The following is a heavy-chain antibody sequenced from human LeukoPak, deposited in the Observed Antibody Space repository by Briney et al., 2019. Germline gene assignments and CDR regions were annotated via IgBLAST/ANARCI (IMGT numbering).Heavy chain of an antibody. V-gene: IGHV3-48*01. CDR3: ARDRSSPDAFDI. Sequence: PGGSLRLSCAASGFTFSSYSMNWVRQAPGKGLGWVSYISSSSSTIYYADSVKGRFTISRDNAKNSLYLQMNSLRAEDTAVYYCARDRSSPDAFDIWGQGTMVTVSS. CDR1: GFTFSSYS. CDR2: ISSSSSTI. D-gene: IGHD6-6*01. J-gene: IGHJ3*02.